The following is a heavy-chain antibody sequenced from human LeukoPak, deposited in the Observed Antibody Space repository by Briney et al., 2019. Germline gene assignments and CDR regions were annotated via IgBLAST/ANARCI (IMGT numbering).Heavy chain of an antibody. CDR3: ARGQTYYYDSSGYYSREDAFDI. D-gene: IGHD3-22*01. Sequence: ASVKVSCKASGYTFTSYDINRVRQATGQGLEWMGWMNPNSGNTGYAQKFQGRVTMTRNTSISTAYMELSSLRSEDTAVYYCARGQTYYYDSSGYYSREDAFDIWGQGTMVTVSS. CDR2: MNPNSGNT. J-gene: IGHJ3*02. V-gene: IGHV1-8*01. CDR1: GYTFTSYD.